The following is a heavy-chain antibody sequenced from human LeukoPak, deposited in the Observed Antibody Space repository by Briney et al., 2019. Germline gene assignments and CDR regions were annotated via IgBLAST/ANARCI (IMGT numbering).Heavy chain of an antibody. V-gene: IGHV3-23*01. J-gene: IGHJ4*02. Sequence: GGSLRLSCAASGSTFSSYAMSWVRQAPGKGLEWVSDISGSGGSTYYADSVKGRFTMSRDNAKNSLYLQMNSLRTEDTAVYYCTRDPRVLDYWGQGTLVTVSS. CDR2: ISGSGGST. CDR1: GSTFSSYA. D-gene: IGHD3-10*01. CDR3: TRDPRVLDY.